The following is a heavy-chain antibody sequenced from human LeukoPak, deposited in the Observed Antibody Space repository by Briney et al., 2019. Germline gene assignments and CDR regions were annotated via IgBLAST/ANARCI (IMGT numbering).Heavy chain of an antibody. V-gene: IGHV1-46*01. D-gene: IGHD7-27*01. CDR1: GYTFTSYF. J-gene: IGHJ4*02. CDR3: ARGPGDLEDY. Sequence: ASVKVSCKASGYTFTSYFMHWVRQAPGQGLEWMGLVSPSGGSTNYAQKFQGRVTMTRDMSTSTVSMELDSLRSEDTAVYYCARGPGDLEDYCGQGTLVTVSS. CDR2: VSPSGGST.